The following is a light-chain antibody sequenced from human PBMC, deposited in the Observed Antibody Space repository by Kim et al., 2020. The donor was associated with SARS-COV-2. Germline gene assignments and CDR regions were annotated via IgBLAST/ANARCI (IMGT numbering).Light chain of an antibody. CDR2: TDN. CDR1: TLPEKQ. Sequence: VPPGQTARITCTGDTLPEKQTYWYQQTPGQAPLLVIYTDNERPSGIPGRFSGSSSGTTVTLTISGVQAEDDADYYCQSADGSGTYVFGTGTKVTVL. V-gene: IGLV3-25*03. CDR3: QSADGSGTYV. J-gene: IGLJ1*01.